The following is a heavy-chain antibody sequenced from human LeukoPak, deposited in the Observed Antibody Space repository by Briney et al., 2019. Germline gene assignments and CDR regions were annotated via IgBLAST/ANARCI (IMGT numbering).Heavy chain of an antibody. Sequence: PSETLSLTCAVYGGSFSGYYWSWIRQPPGKGLEWIGEINHSGSTNYNPSLKSRVTISVDTSKNQFSLKLSSVTAADTAVYYCARASPYYGSGSYYTYAFDIWGQGTMVTVSS. D-gene: IGHD3-10*01. CDR2: INHSGST. J-gene: IGHJ3*02. V-gene: IGHV4-34*01. CDR3: ARASPYYGSGSYYTYAFDI. CDR1: GGSFSGYY.